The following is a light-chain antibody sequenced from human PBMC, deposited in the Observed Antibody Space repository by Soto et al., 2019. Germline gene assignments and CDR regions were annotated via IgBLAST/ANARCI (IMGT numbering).Light chain of an antibody. V-gene: IGKV3-15*01. J-gene: IGKJ2*01. CDR1: QNINSN. Sequence: EIVMTQSPATLSVSPGERATLSCRASQNINSNLAWYQQKPGQAPRLLIYGTSTRATGIPARLSGSGSGTEFTLAISSLQSEDFAIYFCQQYNYWPPYTFGQGTKLEIK. CDR3: QQYNYWPPYT. CDR2: GTS.